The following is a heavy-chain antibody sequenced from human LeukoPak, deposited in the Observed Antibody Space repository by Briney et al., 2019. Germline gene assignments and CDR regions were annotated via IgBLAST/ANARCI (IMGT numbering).Heavy chain of an antibody. CDR2: IYTNGRT. CDR1: SDSISSHY. J-gene: IGHJ4*02. Sequence: SETLSLTCTVSSDSISSHYWGWIRQPAGKGLEWIGRIYTNGRTNYNPSLRSRLTMSVDTSKNLFSLKLTSVTAADTAVYYCVKYSGSYGSDFFDYWGQGTLVTVSS. V-gene: IGHV4-4*07. CDR3: VKYSGSYGSDFFDY. D-gene: IGHD1-26*01.